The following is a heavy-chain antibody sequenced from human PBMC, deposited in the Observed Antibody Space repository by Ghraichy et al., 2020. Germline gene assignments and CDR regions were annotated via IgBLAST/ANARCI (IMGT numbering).Heavy chain of an antibody. J-gene: IGHJ5*02. V-gene: IGHV2-5*02. CDR1: GFSLSTSGVG. CDR3: AHSGSYDYVWGSYRTTTNWFDP. CDR2: IYWDDDK. D-gene: IGHD3-16*02. Sequence: SGPTLVKPTQTLTLTCTFSGFSLSTSGVGVGWIRQPPGKALEWLALIYWDDDKRYSPSLKSRLTITKDTSKNQVVLTMTNMDPVDTATYYCAHSGSYDYVWGSYRTTTNWFDPWGQGTLVTVSS.